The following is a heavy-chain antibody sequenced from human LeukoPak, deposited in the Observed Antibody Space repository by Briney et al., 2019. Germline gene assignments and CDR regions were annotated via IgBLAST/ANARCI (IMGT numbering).Heavy chain of an antibody. V-gene: IGHV3-21*01. Sequence: GGSLRHSFAASGFTFSSYSMNWVRQAPGKGLEGVSSISSSSSYIYYADSVKGRFTISRENAKNSLYLQMNSLRAEDTAVYYCARDGAVAGIDNAFDIWGQGTMVTVSS. J-gene: IGHJ3*02. CDR2: ISSSSSYI. CDR3: ARDGAVAGIDNAFDI. D-gene: IGHD6-19*01. CDR1: GFTFSSYS.